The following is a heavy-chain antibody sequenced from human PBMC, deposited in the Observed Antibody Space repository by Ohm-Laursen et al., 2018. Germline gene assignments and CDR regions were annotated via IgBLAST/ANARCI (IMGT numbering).Heavy chain of an antibody. J-gene: IGHJ2*01. V-gene: IGHV3-21*01. CDR1: GFTFSNAW. Sequence: SLRLSCAASGFTFSNAWMNWVRQAPGEGLEWVSSISSGSRYIHYADSVQGRFTLSRDDAKNSLYLQMNSLRAEDTALYYCARTTQYGEFIPWYFDLWGRGTLVTVSS. CDR3: ARTTQYGEFIPWYFDL. D-gene: IGHD4-17*01. CDR2: ISSGSRYI.